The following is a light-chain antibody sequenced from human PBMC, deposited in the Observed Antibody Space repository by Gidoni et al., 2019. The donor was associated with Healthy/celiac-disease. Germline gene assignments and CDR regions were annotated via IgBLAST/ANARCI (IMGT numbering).Light chain of an antibody. CDR2: LNSDGSH. CDR1: SGHSSYA. CDR3: QTWGTGIRV. J-gene: IGLJ3*02. Sequence: QLVLTQSPSASASLGASVKLTCTLSSGHSSYAIAWPQQQPEKGTRYLMKLNSDGSHSKGDGIPDRFSGSSSGAERYLTISSLQSEDEADYYCQTWGTGIRVFGGGTKLTVL. V-gene: IGLV4-69*01.